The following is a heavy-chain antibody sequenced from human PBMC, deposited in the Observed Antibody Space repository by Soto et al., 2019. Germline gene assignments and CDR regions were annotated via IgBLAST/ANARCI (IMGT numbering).Heavy chain of an antibody. J-gene: IGHJ5*02. D-gene: IGHD5-18*01. CDR2: IYYSGST. CDR3: AGGDTAMVKEFDP. V-gene: IGHV4-59*08. Sequence: SDTLSLNSPFHSVPIRSYYWSWMLQPPWQGLEWIGYIYYSGSTNYNHSIKRRDNISEETSKHQFYQKMNYETAADTAVYYCAGGDTAMVKEFDPWGQGTLVTVS. CDR1: SVPIRSYY.